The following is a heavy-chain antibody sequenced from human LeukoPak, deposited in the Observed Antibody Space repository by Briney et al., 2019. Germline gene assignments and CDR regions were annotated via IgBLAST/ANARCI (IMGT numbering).Heavy chain of an antibody. J-gene: IGHJ3*02. D-gene: IGHD1-26*01. Sequence: GGSLRLSCAASGFTFSDYYMTWIRQAPGRGLEWVSYISTRGNTVYYTDSVKGRFTISRDNAKNSLHLQMNSLRVEDTAVYYCTRDWELRDAFDIWGQGTTVTVSS. V-gene: IGHV3-11*04. CDR1: GFTFSDYY. CDR2: ISTRGNTV. CDR3: TRDWELRDAFDI.